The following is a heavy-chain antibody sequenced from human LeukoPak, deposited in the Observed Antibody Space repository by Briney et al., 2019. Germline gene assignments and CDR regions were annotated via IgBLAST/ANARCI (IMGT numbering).Heavy chain of an antibody. CDR3: ASSGSSWYVFDY. J-gene: IGHJ4*02. CDR2: ISAYNGNT. Sequence: APVKVSCKASGYTFTSYGISWVRQAPGQGLEWMGWISAYNGNTNYAQKLQGRVTMTTDTSTSTAYMELRSLRSDDTAVYYCASSGSSWYVFDYWGQGTLVTVSS. D-gene: IGHD6-13*01. CDR1: GYTFTSYG. V-gene: IGHV1-18*01.